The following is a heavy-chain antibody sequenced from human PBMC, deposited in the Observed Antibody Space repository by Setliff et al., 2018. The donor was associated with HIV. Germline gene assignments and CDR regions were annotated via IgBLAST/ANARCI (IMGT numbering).Heavy chain of an antibody. CDR2: IYHSGST. D-gene: IGHD3-22*01. J-gene: IGHJ1*01. V-gene: IGHV4-38-2*01. CDR3: ARQWRDQYNSGVSTEYFQH. CDR1: AYSISSGYY. Sequence: SETLSLTCAASAYSISSGYYWGWIRQPPGKGLEWIGSIYHSGSTYYNPSLMSRVTISVDTSKNQFSLKLRSVTAADTAVYYCARQWRDQYNSGVSTEYFQHWGLGTLVTV.